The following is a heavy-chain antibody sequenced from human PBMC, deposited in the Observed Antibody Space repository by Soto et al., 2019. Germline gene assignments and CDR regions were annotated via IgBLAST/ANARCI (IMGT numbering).Heavy chain of an antibody. D-gene: IGHD6-19*01. J-gene: IGHJ6*03. CDR3: ARGLVVAGTKPPYYYYYMDV. CDR1: GYTFTGYY. CDR2: INPNSGGT. Sequence: ASVKVSCKASGYTFTGYYMHWVRQAPGQGLEWMGWINPNSGGTNYAQKFQGWVSMTRDTSISTAYMELSRLRSDDTAVYYCARGLVVAGTKPPYYYYYMDVWGKGTTVTVSS. V-gene: IGHV1-2*04.